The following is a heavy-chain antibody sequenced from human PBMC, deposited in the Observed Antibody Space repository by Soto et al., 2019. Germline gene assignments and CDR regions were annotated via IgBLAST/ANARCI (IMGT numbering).Heavy chain of an antibody. CDR3: ARRSSGYFDY. J-gene: IGHJ4*02. V-gene: IGHV2-5*02. CDR2: IYWDDVK. D-gene: IGHD3-22*01. CDR1: GFSLSTSGVG. Sequence: QITLKESGPTLVKPTQTLTLTCTFSGFSLSTSGVGVGWIRQPPKKALDWLALIYWDDVKRYSPSLRSRLTTTKDTSKNRVVLTMTNMDPVDTATYYCARRSSGYFDYWGQGTLVTVSS.